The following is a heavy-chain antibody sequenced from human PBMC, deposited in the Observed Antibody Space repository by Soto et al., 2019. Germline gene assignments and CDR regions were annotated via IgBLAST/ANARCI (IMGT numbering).Heavy chain of an antibody. CDR1: GGSISSGGYY. Sequence: QVQLQESGPGLVKPSQTLSLTCTVSGGSISSGGYYWSWIRQHPGKGLEWIGYIYYSGSTYYNPSLKSRVTISVDTSKNQFSLKLSSVTAADTAVYYCARDRRGAAAGTRAFDYWGQGTLVTVSS. D-gene: IGHD6-13*01. V-gene: IGHV4-31*03. J-gene: IGHJ4*02. CDR2: IYYSGST. CDR3: ARDRRGAAAGTRAFDY.